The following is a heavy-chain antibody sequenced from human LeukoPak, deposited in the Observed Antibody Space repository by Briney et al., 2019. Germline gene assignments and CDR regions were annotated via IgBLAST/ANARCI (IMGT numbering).Heavy chain of an antibody. Sequence: PGGSLRLSCAASGFTFSSHWMHWVRQAPGKGLVWVSRINSDGYTTTYADSLKGRFTISRDNAKNTVYLEMNSLRAEDTAVYYCARDLRSNGDYYFDYWGQGTLVTVSS. CDR2: INSDGYTT. CDR1: GFTFSSHW. J-gene: IGHJ4*02. V-gene: IGHV3-74*01. D-gene: IGHD4-17*01. CDR3: ARDLRSNGDYYFDY.